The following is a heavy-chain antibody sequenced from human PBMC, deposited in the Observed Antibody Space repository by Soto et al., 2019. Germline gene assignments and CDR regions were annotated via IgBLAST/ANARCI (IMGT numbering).Heavy chain of an antibody. D-gene: IGHD3-3*01. CDR3: ASSLRFLEWLLPWTTYYYYYYGMDV. J-gene: IGHJ6*02. CDR1: GYTFTSYY. Sequence: QVQLVQSGAEVKKPGASVKVSCKASGYTFTSYYMHWVRQAPGQGLEWMGIINPSGGSTSYAQKLPGRVTMTRDTSTSTVYMELSSLRSEDTAVYYCASSLRFLEWLLPWTTYYYYYYGMDVWGQGTTVTVSS. V-gene: IGHV1-46*04. CDR2: INPSGGST.